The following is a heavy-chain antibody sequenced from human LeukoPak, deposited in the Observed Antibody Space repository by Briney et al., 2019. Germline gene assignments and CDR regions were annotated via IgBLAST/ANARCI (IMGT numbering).Heavy chain of an antibody. CDR3: AGTYSSGWESFDY. V-gene: IGHV4-59*08. D-gene: IGHD6-19*01. J-gene: IGHJ4*02. CDR2: IYYSGST. CDR1: GGSISSYY. Sequence: PSETLSLTCTVSGGSISSYYWSWIRQPPGKGLEWIGYIYYSGSTNYNPSLKSRVTISVDTSKNQFSLKLSSVTAADTAVYYCAGTYSSGWESFDYWGQGTLVTVSS.